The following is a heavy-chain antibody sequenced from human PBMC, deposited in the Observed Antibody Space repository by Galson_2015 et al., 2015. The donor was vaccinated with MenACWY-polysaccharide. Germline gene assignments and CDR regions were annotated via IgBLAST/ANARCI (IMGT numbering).Heavy chain of an antibody. CDR3: AKRFTPYDTSSGLDY. Sequence: SLRLSCATSGFTFTDYAMLWVRQAPGKGLEWVAVISYESANKFYVESVQGRFTISRDNSKNTVYLQMNSLRPEDTAIYYCAKRFTPYDTSSGLDYWGQGTWSPSPQ. CDR2: ISYESANK. J-gene: IGHJ4*02. V-gene: IGHV3-30-3*01. D-gene: IGHD3-22*01. CDR1: GFTFTDYA.